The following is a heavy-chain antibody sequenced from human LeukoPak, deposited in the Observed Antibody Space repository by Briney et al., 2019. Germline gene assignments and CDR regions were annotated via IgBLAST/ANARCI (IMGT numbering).Heavy chain of an antibody. Sequence: LSGGSLRLSCAASGFFFSTHGMTWVRQAPGKGLEWVSSISASAAMTYYADSVKGRFTVSRDNSNNRLYLQMSGLTAADTAVYYCAKDRSIGTYYTFDHWGQGTLVTVSS. V-gene: IGHV3-23*01. CDR1: GFFFSTHG. CDR2: ISASAAMT. CDR3: AKDRSIGTYYTFDH. D-gene: IGHD1-26*01. J-gene: IGHJ4*02.